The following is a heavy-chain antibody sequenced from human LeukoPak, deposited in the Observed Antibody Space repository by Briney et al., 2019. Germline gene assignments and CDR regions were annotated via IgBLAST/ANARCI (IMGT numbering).Heavy chain of an antibody. D-gene: IGHD3-9*01. CDR1: GGSISSYY. J-gene: IGHJ4*02. Sequence: SSETLSLTCTVSGGSISSYYWSWIRQPAGKGLEWIGRIYTSGSTNYNPSLKSRVTMSVDTSKNQFSLKLSSVTAADTAVYYCARHPQYYDILTGYYRWGRLHFDYWGQGTLVTVSS. V-gene: IGHV4-4*07. CDR2: IYTSGST. CDR3: ARHPQYYDILTGYYRWGRLHFDY.